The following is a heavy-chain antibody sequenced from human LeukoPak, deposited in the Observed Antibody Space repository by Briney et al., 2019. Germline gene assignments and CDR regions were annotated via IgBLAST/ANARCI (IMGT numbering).Heavy chain of an antibody. J-gene: IGHJ4*02. Sequence: GGSLRLSCAASGFTFSSYGMHWVRQAPGKGLEWVAVIWYDGSNKYYADSVKGRFTISRDNSKNTLYLQMNSLRAEDTAVYYCARGYYYDSSGYQDYYFDYWGQGTLVTVSS. V-gene: IGHV3-33*01. CDR2: IWYDGSNK. CDR3: ARGYYYDSSGYQDYYFDY. D-gene: IGHD3-22*01. CDR1: GFTFSSYG.